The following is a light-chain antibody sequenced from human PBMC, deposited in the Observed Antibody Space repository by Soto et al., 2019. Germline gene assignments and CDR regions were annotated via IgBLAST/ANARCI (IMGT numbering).Light chain of an antibody. J-gene: IGKJ1*01. CDR2: GAS. CDR1: QTVSSK. Sequence: EIVMTQSPASLSVSPGERATLSCRASQTVSSKLAWYQQKPGQAPRLLIYGASTRATGIPARFSGSGSGTEFTLTISSLQSEDFAVYSCQQYYNWPPTFGQGTKVDIK. CDR3: QQYYNWPPT. V-gene: IGKV3-15*01.